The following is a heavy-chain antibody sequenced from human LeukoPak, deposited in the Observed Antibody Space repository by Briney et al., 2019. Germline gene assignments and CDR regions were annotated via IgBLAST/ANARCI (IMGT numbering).Heavy chain of an antibody. CDR1: GGSISSNY. D-gene: IGHD5-12*01. CDR2: MYYSGSA. V-gene: IGHV4-59*01. CDR3: ASLYSGNGFFDY. Sequence: SETLSLTCTVSGGSISSNYWSWIRQPPGKGLEWIGYMYYSGSANYNPSLKSRVTMSVDTSKNQFSLKLTSVTAADTAVYYRASLYSGNGFFDYWGQGTLVTVSS. J-gene: IGHJ4*02.